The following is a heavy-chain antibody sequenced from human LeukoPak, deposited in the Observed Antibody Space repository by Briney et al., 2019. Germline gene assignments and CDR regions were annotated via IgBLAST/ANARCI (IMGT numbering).Heavy chain of an antibody. Sequence: GGSLRLSCAASGFTFSSYGMHWVRQAPGKGLEWVAVISYDGSNKYYADSVKGRFTISRDNSKNTLYLQMNSLRAEDTAVYYCASRLWGSGWDIDYWGQGTLVTVSS. CDR1: GFTFSSYG. V-gene: IGHV3-30*03. CDR3: ASRLWGSGWDIDY. J-gene: IGHJ4*02. CDR2: ISYDGSNK. D-gene: IGHD6-19*01.